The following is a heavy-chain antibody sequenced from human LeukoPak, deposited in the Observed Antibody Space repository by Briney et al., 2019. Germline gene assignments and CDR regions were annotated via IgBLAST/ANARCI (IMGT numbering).Heavy chain of an antibody. V-gene: IGHV3-7*01. CDR1: GFTFSSYW. D-gene: IGHD3-3*01. CDR2: IKQDGSEK. J-gene: IGHJ6*03. Sequence: GGSLRLSCAASGFTFSSYWMSWVRPAPGKGLEWVANIKQDGSEKYYVDSVKGRFTISRDNAKNSLYLQMNSLRAEDTAVYYCAKTLKDRYYDFWSGYYHYYYYMDVWGKGTTVTVSS. CDR3: AKTLKDRYYDFWSGYYHYYYYMDV.